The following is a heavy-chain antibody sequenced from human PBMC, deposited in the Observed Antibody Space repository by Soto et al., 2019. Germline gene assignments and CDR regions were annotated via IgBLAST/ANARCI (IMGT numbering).Heavy chain of an antibody. D-gene: IGHD1-26*01. CDR2: IYYTGNT. V-gene: IGHV4-39*01. Sequence: QLQLQESGPGPVKPSATLSLTCTVSGASISSADYSWGWIRQPPGKGLEYIGSIYYTGNTYYNSSLMSRVTISLDTSKNQFSLQLTSVTAADTAVYYCARHRPQWDGIKKGFDYWGQGTLVTVSS. CDR1: GASISSADYS. J-gene: IGHJ4*02. CDR3: ARHRPQWDGIKKGFDY.